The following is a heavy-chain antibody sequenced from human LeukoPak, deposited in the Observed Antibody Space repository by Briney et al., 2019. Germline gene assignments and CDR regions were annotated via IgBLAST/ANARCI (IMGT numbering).Heavy chain of an antibody. V-gene: IGHV5-51*01. D-gene: IGHD3-22*01. CDR1: GYSFTTYW. J-gene: IGHJ4*02. CDR2: IYPCDSDT. CDR3: ARQFRDSSGYYSYYFDY. Sequence: GESLKISCKGSGYSFTTYWIGWVRQMPETGLKGMGIIYPCDSDTRYSPSFQGQVTILAEKSISTAYLQWSSLKASDTAMYYCARQFRDSSGYYSYYFDYWGQGTLVTVSS.